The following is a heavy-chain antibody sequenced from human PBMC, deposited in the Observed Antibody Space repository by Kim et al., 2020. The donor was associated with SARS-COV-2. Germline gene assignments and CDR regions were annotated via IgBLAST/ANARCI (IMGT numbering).Heavy chain of an antibody. CDR1: GFTFGDYA. J-gene: IGHJ4*02. V-gene: IGHV3-49*03. Sequence: GGSLRLSCTASGFTFGDYAMSWFRQAPGKGLEWVGFIRSKAYGGTTEYAASVKGRFTISRDDSKSIAYLQMNSLKTEDTAVYYCTRDTRAPTFTPRQLPRIAPFDYWGQGTLVTVSS. D-gene: IGHD1-1*01. CDR3: TRDTRAPTFTPRQLPRIAPFDY. CDR2: IRSKAYGGTT.